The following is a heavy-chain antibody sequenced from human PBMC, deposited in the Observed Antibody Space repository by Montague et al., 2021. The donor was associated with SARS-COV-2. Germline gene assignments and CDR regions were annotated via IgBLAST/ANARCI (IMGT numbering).Heavy chain of an antibody. CDR1: GFTFSAYG. CDR3: AKDDGVIPAAMGY. V-gene: IGHV3-23*01. D-gene: IGHD2-2*01. Sequence: SRRLSCAASGFTFSAYGMSWVRQAPGSSLEWVSSIHGSGDATYYADSVKGRFTISRDNSKNMVYLQMNNLRVEDTAIYYCAKDDGVIPAAMGYWGQGTLVTVSS. CDR2: IHGSGDAT. J-gene: IGHJ4*02.